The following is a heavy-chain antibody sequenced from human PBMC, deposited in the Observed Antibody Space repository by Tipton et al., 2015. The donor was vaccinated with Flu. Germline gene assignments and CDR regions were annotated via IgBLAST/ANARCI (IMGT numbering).Heavy chain of an antibody. J-gene: IGHJ4*01. V-gene: IGHV4-4*08. D-gene: IGHD2-2*01. CDR1: GGSIGSYY. Sequence: TLSLTCTVSGGSIGSYYWNWIRQPPGKGLEWIGYIYNNQYTNYSPSLKSRVTISVYSSRKQFSLQLRSVTAADTAVCYCARDPSLVMPEYFDSWGQGTMVTASS. CDR2: IYNNQYT. CDR3: ARDPSLVMPEYFDS.